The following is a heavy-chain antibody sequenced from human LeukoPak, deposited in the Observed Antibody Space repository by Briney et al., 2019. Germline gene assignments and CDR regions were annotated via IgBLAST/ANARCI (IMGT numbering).Heavy chain of an antibody. J-gene: IGHJ4*02. D-gene: IGHD6-19*01. CDR2: ISGDGTST. Sequence: GGSLRLSCAASGFTFSAYAMLWVRQAPGKGLECVSLISGDGTSTYYADSVKGRFTISRDNSKNSLYLQVNSLRTDDTALYYCAKGSQWLIHYWGQGTLVTVSS. CDR3: AKGSQWLIHY. CDR1: GFTFSAYA. V-gene: IGHV3-43*02.